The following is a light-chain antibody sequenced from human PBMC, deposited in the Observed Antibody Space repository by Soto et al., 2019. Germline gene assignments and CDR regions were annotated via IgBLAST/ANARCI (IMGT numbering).Light chain of an antibody. V-gene: IGLV2-8*01. CDR2: EVS. J-gene: IGLJ1*01. CDR1: SSDVGASNY. CDR3: SSYAGDNSFA. Sequence: ALTQPPSASGSPGQSVTISCTGTSSDVGASNYVSWYQQHSDKAPKLMIYEVSKRPSGVPDRFSGSKSGNTASLTVSGLQAEDEADYYCSSYAGDNSFAFGSGTKLTVL.